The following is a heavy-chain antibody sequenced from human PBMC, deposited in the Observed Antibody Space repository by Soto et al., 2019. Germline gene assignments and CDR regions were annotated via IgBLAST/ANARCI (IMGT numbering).Heavy chain of an antibody. CDR2: IYESGTI. CDR3: ARDRGFGMDA. Sequence: QVPLQESGPGLVKPSQTLSLTCTVSGGSINGGRYYWNWIRQHPGKGLEWIGYIYESGTIDYNPSLKSRVIISEDTSKNKFSLSLISVTAADTAVYYCARDRGFGMDAWGQGTMVIVSS. V-gene: IGHV4-31*03. CDR1: GGSINGGRYY. J-gene: IGHJ6*02.